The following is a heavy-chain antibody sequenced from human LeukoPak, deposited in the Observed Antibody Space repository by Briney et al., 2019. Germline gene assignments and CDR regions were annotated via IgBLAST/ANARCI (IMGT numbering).Heavy chain of an antibody. CDR3: ARGWSYYGSGSYYIDPHFDY. CDR1: GYTFTDYY. Sequence: ASVKVACKASGYTFTDYYMHWVRQAPGQGLEWMGWINPNSGGTNYAQKLQGRVTMTRDTSISTAYMELSRLRSDDTAVYYCARGWSYYGSGSYYIDPHFDYWGQGTLVTVSS. V-gene: IGHV1-2*02. J-gene: IGHJ4*02. CDR2: INPNSGGT. D-gene: IGHD3-10*01.